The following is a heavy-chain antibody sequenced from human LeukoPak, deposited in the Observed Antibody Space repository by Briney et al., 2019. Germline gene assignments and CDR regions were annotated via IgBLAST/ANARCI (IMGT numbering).Heavy chain of an antibody. Sequence: ASVKVSCTASGYTFTSYYMHWVRQAPGQGLEWMGIINPGGGSTSYAQKFQGRVTMTRDTSTSTVYMELSSLRSEDTAVYYCAREGVVVPAALDYWGQGTLVTVSS. CDR3: AREGVVVPAALDY. J-gene: IGHJ4*02. D-gene: IGHD2-2*01. CDR2: INPGGGST. CDR1: GYTFTSYY. V-gene: IGHV1-46*01.